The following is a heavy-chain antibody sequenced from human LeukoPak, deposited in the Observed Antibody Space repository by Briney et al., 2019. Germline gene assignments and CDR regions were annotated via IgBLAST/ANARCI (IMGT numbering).Heavy chain of an antibody. Sequence: PGGSLRLSCAASGFTFDDYTMHWVRQAPGKGLEWVSLISWDGGSTYYADSVKGRFTISRDNSKNSLYLQMNSLRTVDTALYYCAKDGNYYDSSGYLLYYFDYWGQGTLVTVSS. CDR3: AKDGNYYDSSGYLLYYFDY. J-gene: IGHJ4*02. CDR2: ISWDGGST. V-gene: IGHV3-43*01. CDR1: GFTFDDYT. D-gene: IGHD3-22*01.